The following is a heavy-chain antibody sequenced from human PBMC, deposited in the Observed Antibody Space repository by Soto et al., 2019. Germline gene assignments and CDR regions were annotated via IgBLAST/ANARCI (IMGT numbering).Heavy chain of an antibody. V-gene: IGHV3-33*01. CDR1: GFTFSRYG. D-gene: IGHD4-17*01. CDR2: IVNDGSDR. Sequence: GGSLRLSCVGSGFTFSRYGMHWLRQAPGEGLEWMAVIVNDGSDRDYAASVAGRFTISRDNSKNTLYLQMDNLGADDTAMYYCARDDDYEANGLDYWGQGTLVTVSS. J-gene: IGHJ4*02. CDR3: ARDDDYEANGLDY.